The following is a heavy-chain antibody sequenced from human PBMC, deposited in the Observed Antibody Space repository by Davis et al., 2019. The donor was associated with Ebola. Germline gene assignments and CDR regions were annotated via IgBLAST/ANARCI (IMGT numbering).Heavy chain of an antibody. V-gene: IGHV1-69*02. CDR1: GGSLSGYS. CDR3: ARSPRDCSGASCYSMLLEDRGPPLDI. CDR2: IIPILGKT. D-gene: IGHD2-15*01. J-gene: IGHJ4*02. Sequence: SVKVSCKASGGSLSGYSISWVRQAPGQGLEWMGRIIPILGKTNYAQKFQASVTITADKSTRTAYMEVSSLRSEGTAIYYCARSPRDCSGASCYSMLLEDRGPPLDIWGQGTLVTVSS.